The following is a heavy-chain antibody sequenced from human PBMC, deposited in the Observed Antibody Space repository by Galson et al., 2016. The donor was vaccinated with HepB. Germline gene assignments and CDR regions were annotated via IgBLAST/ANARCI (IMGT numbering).Heavy chain of an antibody. CDR3: ARGITPFLRFDP. V-gene: IGHV4-61*09. Sequence: TLSLTCAVSGDSTSSGSYYWSWIRRPAGEGLEWIGHISTSGRTKYHPSLKDRVTISLDTSKNQFPLSLNSVTAADTAVYYCARGITPFLRFDPWGQGTLVTVSS. CDR1: GDSTSSGSYY. J-gene: IGHJ5*02. CDR2: ISTSGRT.